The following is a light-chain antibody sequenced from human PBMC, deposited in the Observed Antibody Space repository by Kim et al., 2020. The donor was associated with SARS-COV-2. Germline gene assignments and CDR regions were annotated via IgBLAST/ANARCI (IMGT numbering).Light chain of an antibody. CDR2: WAS. V-gene: IGKV4-1*01. CDR3: QQYYSTPYT. J-gene: IGKJ2*01. Sequence: ATLNWQSRQSVLYSSHNKNFLAWYPQKPRQPPKLVIYWASTRGSGVPDRFSGSGSGTDFTLTISSLQAEDVAVYYCQQYYSTPYTFGQGTKLEI. CDR1: QSVLYSSHNKNF.